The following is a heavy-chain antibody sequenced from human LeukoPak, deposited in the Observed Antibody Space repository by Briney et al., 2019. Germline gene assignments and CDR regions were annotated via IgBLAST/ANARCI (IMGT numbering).Heavy chain of an antibody. CDR2: IRYDGSNK. CDR1: GFTFSNYD. V-gene: IGHV3-30*02. D-gene: IGHD3-10*01. CDR3: AKDLVRGVIMGPMDV. J-gene: IGHJ6*03. Sequence: PGGSLRLSCVASGFTFSNYDMHWVRQAPGKGLEWVTFIRYDGSNKYYADSVKGRFTISRDNSKNTLSLQMNSLRAEDTAVYYCAKDLVRGVIMGPMDVWGKGTTVTISS.